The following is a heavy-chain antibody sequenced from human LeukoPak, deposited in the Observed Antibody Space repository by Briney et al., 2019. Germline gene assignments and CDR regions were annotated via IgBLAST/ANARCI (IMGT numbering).Heavy chain of an antibody. J-gene: IGHJ3*02. D-gene: IGHD6-25*01. V-gene: IGHV4-59*08. CDR1: GVPISSYY. Sequence: SETLSLTCTVSGVPISSYYWSWIRQPPGKGLEWIGYINYSGSTNYNPSLKRRVTISVDTSKNQFSLKLTSVTAAETAVYYCARTRTAAGTFDIWGQGTMVTVSP. CDR2: INYSGST. CDR3: ARTRTAAGTFDI.